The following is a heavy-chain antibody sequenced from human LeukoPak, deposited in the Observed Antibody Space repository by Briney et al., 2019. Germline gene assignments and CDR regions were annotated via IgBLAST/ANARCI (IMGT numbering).Heavy chain of an antibody. V-gene: IGHV3-23*01. CDR1: GFTFGRSA. CDR2: ISSSGNT. CDR3: VKGRMSEDGLDF. D-gene: IGHD5-24*01. J-gene: IGHJ4*02. Sequence: GGSLRLSCEAAGFTFGRSAMTWVRQTPGKGLEWFSSISSSGNTYYADSVKGRFTISRDNSKNLVNLQMNSLRAEDTAIYYCVKGRMSEDGLDFWGQGSLVTVSS.